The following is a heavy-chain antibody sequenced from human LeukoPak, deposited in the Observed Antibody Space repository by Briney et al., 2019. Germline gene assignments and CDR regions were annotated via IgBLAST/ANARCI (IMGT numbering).Heavy chain of an antibody. CDR2: TYYRSKWYD. Sequence: SQTLSLTCAISGDSVSSNSAAWNWIRQSPWRGLQWLGRTYYRSKWYDDYAVSVNSRMTINTDTSKNQFSLQLNSVTPEDTAVYYCARALIAVGAHYFDYWGQGNLVTVSS. CDR1: GDSVSSNSAA. D-gene: IGHD6-19*01. J-gene: IGHJ4*02. V-gene: IGHV6-1*01. CDR3: ARALIAVGAHYFDY.